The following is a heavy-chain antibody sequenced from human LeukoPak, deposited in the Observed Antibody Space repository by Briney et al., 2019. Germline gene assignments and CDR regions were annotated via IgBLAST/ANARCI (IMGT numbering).Heavy chain of an antibody. V-gene: IGHV1-18*01. D-gene: IGHD2-2*03. Sequence: GASVKVSCKASAYTFTSYAISWVRQAPGQGLEWMGWISAYNGNTNYAQKLQGRVTMTTDTSTSTAYMELRSLRSDDTAVYYCAREVYSGYCSSTSCYSWFDPWGQGTLVTVSS. CDR3: AREVYSGYCSSTSCYSWFDP. CDR1: AYTFTSYA. J-gene: IGHJ5*02. CDR2: ISAYNGNT.